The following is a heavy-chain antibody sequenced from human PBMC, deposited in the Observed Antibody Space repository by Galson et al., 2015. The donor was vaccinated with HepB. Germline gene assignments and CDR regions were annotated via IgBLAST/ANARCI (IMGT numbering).Heavy chain of an antibody. CDR2: INPYNGNT. CDR1: GYTFTNYG. V-gene: IGHV1-18*01. Sequence: SVKVSCKASGYTFTNYGINWVRQAPGQGLEWMGWINPYNGNTKYAQKLQGRVTMTTETSTSTTYMELRSLRSDDTAVYYCAREDGDCGGDCYAGYYFYYMDVWGTGTTVTVSS. J-gene: IGHJ6*03. D-gene: IGHD2-21*01. CDR3: AREDGDCGGDCYAGYYFYYMDV.